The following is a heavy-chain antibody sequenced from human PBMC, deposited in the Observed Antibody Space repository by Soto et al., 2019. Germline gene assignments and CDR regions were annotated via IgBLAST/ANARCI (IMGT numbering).Heavy chain of an antibody. CDR1: GFTFSSYW. CDR3: ARSYCSGGSCYAEYFQH. Sequence: VQLVESGGGLVQPGGSLRLSCAASGFTFSSYWMSWVRQAPGKGLEWVANIKQDGSEKYYVDSVKGRFTISRDNAKNSLYLQMNSLRAEDTAVYYCARSYCSGGSCYAEYFQHWGQGTLVTVSS. D-gene: IGHD2-15*01. CDR2: IKQDGSEK. V-gene: IGHV3-7*01. J-gene: IGHJ1*01.